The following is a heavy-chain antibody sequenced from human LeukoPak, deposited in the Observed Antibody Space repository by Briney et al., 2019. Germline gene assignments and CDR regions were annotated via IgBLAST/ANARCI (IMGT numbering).Heavy chain of an antibody. Sequence: GESLKISSKTSGYTFTSHWIGWVRQMPGNGLEWMGIILPGDSDTRYSPSFQGQVTISADKSISTAYLQWSGLKASDTAMYYCARLPSTLTTFEYYFDYWGQGSLVTVSS. D-gene: IGHD4-11*01. CDR2: ILPGDSDT. CDR3: ARLPSTLTTFEYYFDY. J-gene: IGHJ4*02. CDR1: GYTFTSHW. V-gene: IGHV5-51*01.